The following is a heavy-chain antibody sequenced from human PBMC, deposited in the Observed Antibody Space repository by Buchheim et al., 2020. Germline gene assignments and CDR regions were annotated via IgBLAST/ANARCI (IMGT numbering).Heavy chain of an antibody. CDR3: ARDLGGIGVAAYYFDY. J-gene: IGHJ4*02. D-gene: IGHD6-19*01. CDR2: IIPILGIA. V-gene: IGHV1-69*04. Sequence: VKKPGSSVKVSCKASGGTFSSYTISWVRQAPGQGLEWMGRIIPILGIANYAQKFQGRVTITADKSTSTAYMELSSLRSEDTAVYYCARDLGGIGVAAYYFDYWGQGTL. CDR1: GGTFSSYT.